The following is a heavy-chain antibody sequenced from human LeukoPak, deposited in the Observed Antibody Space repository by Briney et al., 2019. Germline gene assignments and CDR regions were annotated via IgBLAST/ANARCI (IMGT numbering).Heavy chain of an antibody. Sequence: GGSLRLSCAASGFTFSTYSMTWVRQAPGKGLEWVSSVSTSSVYIYYADSVKGRFTISRDNAKSSLYLQMNSLRAEDTAVYYCAKDLSVPGVVITNWFDPWGQGTLVTVSS. D-gene: IGHD3-10*01. CDR1: GFTFSTYS. CDR3: AKDLSVPGVVITNWFDP. CDR2: VSTSSVYI. J-gene: IGHJ5*02. V-gene: IGHV3-21*04.